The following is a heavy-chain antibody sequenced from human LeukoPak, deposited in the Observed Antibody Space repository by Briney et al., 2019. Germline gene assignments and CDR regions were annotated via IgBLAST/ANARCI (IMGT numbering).Heavy chain of an antibody. CDR1: GFTFRSYA. J-gene: IGHJ4*02. Sequence: GGSLRLSCAASGFTFRSYAMSWVRQAPGKGLEWVSVISGSGDITQSADSVKGRFTISRDNSKNTLYLQMNSLRAEDTAVYYCATDYYDSSDSYTVDYWGQGTLVTVSS. CDR3: ATDYYDSSDSYTVDY. V-gene: IGHV3-23*01. D-gene: IGHD3-22*01. CDR2: ISGSGDIT.